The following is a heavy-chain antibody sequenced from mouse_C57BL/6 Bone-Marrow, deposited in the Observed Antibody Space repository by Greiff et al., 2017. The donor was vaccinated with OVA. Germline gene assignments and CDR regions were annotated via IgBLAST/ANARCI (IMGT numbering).Heavy chain of an antibody. J-gene: IGHJ2*01. CDR1: GYTFTGYW. CDR2: ILPGSGST. Sequence: VMLQQSGAELMKPGASVKLSCKATGYTFTGYWIEWVKQRPGHGLEWIGEILPGSGSTNYNEKFKGKATFTADTSSNTAYMQLSSLTTEDSAIYYCARSFYYYGSSYGGYYFDYWGQGTTLTVSS. CDR3: ARSFYYYGSSYGGYYFDY. D-gene: IGHD1-1*01. V-gene: IGHV1-9*01.